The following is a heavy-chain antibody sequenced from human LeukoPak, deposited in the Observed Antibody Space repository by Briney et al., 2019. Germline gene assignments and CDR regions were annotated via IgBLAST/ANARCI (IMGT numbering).Heavy chain of an antibody. CDR1: GFTFGDYA. J-gene: IGHJ4*02. Sequence: GGSLRLSCTASGFTFGDYAMTWVRQTPGKGLEWVGFIASETYGGTAEYAASVKGKFIISRDDSKSIAYLQMNSLKTEDTAVYYCTRDQTPYYWGQGTLVTVSS. CDR2: IASETYGGTA. CDR3: TRDQTPYY. V-gene: IGHV3-49*04.